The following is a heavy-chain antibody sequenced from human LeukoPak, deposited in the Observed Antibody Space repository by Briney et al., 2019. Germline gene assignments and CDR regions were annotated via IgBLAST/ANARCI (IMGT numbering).Heavy chain of an antibody. CDR3: ARFYDTSAYYRSIWFDP. Sequence: GHSVSVSCKTSGYTFTGYYMHWVRQAAGQGLEWMGWINPKSGGTNYAQTFQGRVTMTRHTSITTAYMELSRLTYDDTAVYYCARFYDTSAYYRSIWFDPWGQGTLVTVSS. V-gene: IGHV1-2*02. D-gene: IGHD3-22*01. J-gene: IGHJ5*02. CDR1: GYTFTGYY. CDR2: INPKSGGT.